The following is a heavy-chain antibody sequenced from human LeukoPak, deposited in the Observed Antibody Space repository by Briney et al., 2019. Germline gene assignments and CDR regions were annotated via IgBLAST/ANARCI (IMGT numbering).Heavy chain of an antibody. CDR3: ARDHDFGYYESSGSFYI. J-gene: IGHJ3*02. Sequence: ASVKVSCKASGYTFTSYDTNWVRQAPGQGLEWMGWINPNSGGTNYAQKFQGRVTMTRDTSITTAYMELSRLRSDDTAVYYCARDHDFGYYESSGSFYIWGQGTMVTVSS. CDR2: INPNSGGT. D-gene: IGHD3-22*01. CDR1: GYTFTSYD. V-gene: IGHV1-2*02.